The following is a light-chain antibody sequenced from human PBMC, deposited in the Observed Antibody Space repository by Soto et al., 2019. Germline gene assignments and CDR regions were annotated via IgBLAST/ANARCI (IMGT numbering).Light chain of an antibody. CDR3: QTWGTGILVV. V-gene: IGLV4-69*01. J-gene: IGLJ2*01. CDR2: LNSDGSH. CDR1: SGHSRYA. Sequence: QPVLTQSPSASASLGASVTLTCTLSSGHSRYAIAWHQQQPEKGPRYLMKLNSDGSHSKGDGIPDRFSGSSSGAERYLTISSLQSEDEADYYCQTWGTGILVVFGGGTQLTVL.